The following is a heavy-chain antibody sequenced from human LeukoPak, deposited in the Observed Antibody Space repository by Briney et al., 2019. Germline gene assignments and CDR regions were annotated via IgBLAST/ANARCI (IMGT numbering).Heavy chain of an antibody. D-gene: IGHD3-16*01. CDR2: IYSGGST. CDR1: GFTVSSNY. Sequence: GGSLRLSCAASGFTVSSNYMSWVRQAPGKGLEWVSVIYSGGSTYYADSVKGRFTISRDNSKNTLYLQMNSLRAEDTAVYYCARAYDYVWGSYPGYWGQGTLVTVSS. V-gene: IGHV3-53*01. CDR3: ARAYDYVWGSYPGY. J-gene: IGHJ4*02.